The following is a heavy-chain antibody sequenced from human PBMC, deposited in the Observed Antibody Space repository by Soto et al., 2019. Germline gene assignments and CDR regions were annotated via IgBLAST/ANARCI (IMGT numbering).Heavy chain of an antibody. Sequence: SETLSLTCTVSGGSISGYYWTWIRQSPGKGLEWIGHIYYSGSTNYNPSLKSRVTISVDTSKNQFSLKLSSVTAADTAVYYCARASIAAAGTAFDYWGQGTLVTVSS. CDR1: GGSISGYY. CDR3: ARASIAAAGTAFDY. V-gene: IGHV4-59*01. J-gene: IGHJ4*02. CDR2: IYYSGST. D-gene: IGHD6-13*01.